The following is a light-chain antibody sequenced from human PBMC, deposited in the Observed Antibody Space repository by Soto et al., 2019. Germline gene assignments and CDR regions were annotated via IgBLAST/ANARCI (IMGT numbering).Light chain of an antibody. CDR2: WAS. Sequence: DIVMTQSPDSLAVSLGERATIRCRSSQSVLFSSNNKNYLAWYQQRPGQPPKLLLYWASTRDSGVPDRFSGSVSETEFTLTINSLQAEDVAMYFCQQYYSGVTFGQGTRLEI. CDR1: QSVLFSSNNKNY. V-gene: IGKV4-1*01. J-gene: IGKJ2*01. CDR3: QQYYSGVT.